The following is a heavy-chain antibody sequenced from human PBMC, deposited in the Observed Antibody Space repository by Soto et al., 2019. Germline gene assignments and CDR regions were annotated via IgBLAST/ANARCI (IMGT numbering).Heavy chain of an antibody. Sequence: QVQLVQSGAEVKKSGSSVKVSCKASVGTFSSYAISWVRQAPGQGLEWMGGIIPIFDTAHYAQKFQGRVTITADESTSTAYMELSSLRSEDTAVYYCAPTYYDFWSGGGRFAPWGQGTLVTVSS. CDR1: VGTFSSYA. J-gene: IGHJ5*02. V-gene: IGHV1-69*12. CDR2: IIPIFDTA. D-gene: IGHD3-3*01. CDR3: APTYYDFWSGGGRFAP.